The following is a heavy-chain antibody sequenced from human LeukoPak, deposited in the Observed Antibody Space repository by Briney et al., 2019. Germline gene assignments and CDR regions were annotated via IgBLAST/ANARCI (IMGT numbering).Heavy chain of an antibody. J-gene: IGHJ4*02. CDR2: IRYDGSNK. Sequence: GGSLRLSCAASGFTFSSYGMHWVRQAPGKGLEWVAFIRYDGSNKYYADSVKGRFTISRDNSKNTLYLQMNSLRAEDTAVYYCAKVGYSSGWYSDYWGQGTLVTVSS. V-gene: IGHV3-30*02. CDR1: GFTFSSYG. CDR3: AKVGYSSGWYSDY. D-gene: IGHD6-19*01.